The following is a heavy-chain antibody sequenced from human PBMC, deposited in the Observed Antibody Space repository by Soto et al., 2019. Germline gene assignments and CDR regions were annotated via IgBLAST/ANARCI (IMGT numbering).Heavy chain of an antibody. CDR1: GASISSYY. Sequence: PSETLSLTCPVSGASISSYYWSWIRQPPGKGLELIGYIYDSGSTHYNPSLKSRVTISVDTSKNQFSLKLSSVTAADTAVYYCARGYSSSSWFDPWGQGTLVTVSS. CDR2: IYDSGST. V-gene: IGHV4-59*01. D-gene: IGHD6-13*01. CDR3: ARGYSSSSWFDP. J-gene: IGHJ5*02.